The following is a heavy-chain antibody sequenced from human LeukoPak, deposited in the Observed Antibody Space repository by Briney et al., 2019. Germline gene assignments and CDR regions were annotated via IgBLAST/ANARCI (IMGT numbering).Heavy chain of an antibody. Sequence: GGSLRLSCAASGFTFSSYGMHWVRQAPGKGLEWVAVIWYDGSNKYYADSVKGRFTISRDNSKNTLYLQMNSLRAEDTAVYHCARDDYGPYGMDVWGQGTTVTVSS. V-gene: IGHV3-33*01. CDR3: ARDDYGPYGMDV. CDR2: IWYDGSNK. D-gene: IGHD4-17*01. CDR1: GFTFSSYG. J-gene: IGHJ6*02.